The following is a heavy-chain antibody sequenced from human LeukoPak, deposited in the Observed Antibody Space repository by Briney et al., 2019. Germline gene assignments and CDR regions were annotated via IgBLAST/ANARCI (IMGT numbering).Heavy chain of an antibody. Sequence: PGGSLRLSCAASGFTFSSYGMHWVRQAPGEGLEWVAVIWYDGSNKYYADSVKGRFTISRDNSKNTLYLQMNSLRAEDTAVYYCARTVVGSNDRDYMGYFDYWGQGTLVTVSS. J-gene: IGHJ4*02. V-gene: IGHV3-33*01. CDR2: IWYDGSNK. CDR3: ARTVVGSNDRDYMGYFDY. CDR1: GFTFSSYG. D-gene: IGHD2-15*01.